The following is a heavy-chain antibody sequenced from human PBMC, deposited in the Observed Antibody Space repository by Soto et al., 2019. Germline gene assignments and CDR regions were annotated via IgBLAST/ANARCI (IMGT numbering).Heavy chain of an antibody. J-gene: IGHJ4*02. CDR3: AGVDYYYGSGSYGGSYGY. D-gene: IGHD3-10*01. CDR1: GYTFTSNH. CDR2: INPSGGST. V-gene: IGHV1-46*01. Sequence: VKESCKASGYTFTSNHIHWVRQAPGQGLEWMGIINPSGGSTSYAQKFQGRVTMTRGTSPSTVYMEVSSLRSEDTAVYYCAGVDYYYGSGSYGGSYGYWGQGSLVTVSS.